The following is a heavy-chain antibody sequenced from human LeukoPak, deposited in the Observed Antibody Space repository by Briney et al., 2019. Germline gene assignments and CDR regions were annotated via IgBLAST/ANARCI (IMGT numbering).Heavy chain of an antibody. J-gene: IGHJ4*02. Sequence: ETLSLACAVSGASISGNYWWSWVRQAPGKGLEWVADIKQDGSEKYYVDSVKGRFTISRQNAKNSLYLQMNSLRAEDTAVYYCARERAVVRYFDYWGQGTLVTVSS. D-gene: IGHD4-23*01. CDR2: IKQDGSEK. CDR1: GASISGNYW. CDR3: ARERAVVRYFDY. V-gene: IGHV3-7*01.